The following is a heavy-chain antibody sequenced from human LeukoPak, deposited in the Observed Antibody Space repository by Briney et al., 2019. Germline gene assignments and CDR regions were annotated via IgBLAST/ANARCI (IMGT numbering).Heavy chain of an antibody. J-gene: IGHJ3*02. CDR2: ISYDGSNK. CDR3: ASPMVRGVIPSAFDI. D-gene: IGHD3-10*01. CDR1: GFTFSSYA. Sequence: GGSLRLSCAASGFTFSSYAMHWVRQAPGKGLEWVAVISYDGSNKYYADSVKGRFTISRDNSKNTLYLQMNSLRAEDTAVYYCASPMVRGVIPSAFDIWGQGTMVTVSS. V-gene: IGHV3-30*04.